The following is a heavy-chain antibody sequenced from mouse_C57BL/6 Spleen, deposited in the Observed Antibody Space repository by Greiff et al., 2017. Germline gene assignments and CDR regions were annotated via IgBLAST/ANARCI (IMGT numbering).Heavy chain of an antibody. J-gene: IGHJ2*01. CDR1: GYTFTDYY. CDR3: ARTTSYYGDFDY. D-gene: IGHD1-1*01. V-gene: IGHV1-76*01. CDR2: IYPGSGNT. Sequence: QVQLQQSGAELVRPGASVKLSCKASGYTFTDYYINWVKQRPGQGLEWIARIYPGSGNTYYNEKFKGKATLTAEKSSSTAYMQLSSLTSEDSAVXFCARTTSYYGDFDYWGQGTTLTVSS.